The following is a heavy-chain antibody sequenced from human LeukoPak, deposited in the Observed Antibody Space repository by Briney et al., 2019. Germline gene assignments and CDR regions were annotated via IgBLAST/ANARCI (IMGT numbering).Heavy chain of an antibody. CDR2: IYHSGST. V-gene: IGHV4-38-2*02. Sequence: SETLSLTCTVSGYSISSGYYWGWIRQPPGKGLEWIGSIYHSGSTYYNPSLKSRVTISVDTSKNQFSLKLSSVTAADTAVYYCARGPYYDFWSGYYTGYYYYYMDVWGKGTTVTVSS. CDR1: GYSISSGYY. D-gene: IGHD3-3*01. J-gene: IGHJ6*03. CDR3: ARGPYYDFWSGYYTGYYYYYMDV.